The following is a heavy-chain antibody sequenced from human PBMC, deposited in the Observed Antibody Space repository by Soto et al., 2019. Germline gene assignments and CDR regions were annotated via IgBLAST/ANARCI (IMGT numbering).Heavy chain of an antibody. CDR1: GGSICISSYY. CDR2: LFYSGNT. D-gene: IGHD6-19*01. CDR3: ARLENRGGWSPFDY. J-gene: IGHJ4*02. Sequence: PSDTLSLTCTVSGGSICISSYYWGWIRQPPGKGLEWIGSLFYSGNTYYNPSLKSRVTISVDTSKNHFSLKLSSVTAADTAVYYCARLENRGGWSPFDYWGQGTLVTVS. V-gene: IGHV4-39*02.